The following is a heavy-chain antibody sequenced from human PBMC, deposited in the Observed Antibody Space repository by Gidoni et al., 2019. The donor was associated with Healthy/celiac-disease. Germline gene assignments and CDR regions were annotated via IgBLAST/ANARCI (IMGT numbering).Heavy chain of an antibody. Sequence: QVQLQESGPGLVKPSETLSLTCTVSGGSISRYYWSWIRQPAGKGLEWIGRIYTSGSTNYNPSLKSRVTMSVDTSKNQFSLKLSSVTAADTAVYYCARDFFAYYYDSSGYYGDAFDIWGQGTMVTVSS. CDR2: IYTSGST. D-gene: IGHD3-22*01. CDR3: ARDFFAYYYDSSGYYGDAFDI. J-gene: IGHJ3*02. CDR1: GGSISRYY. V-gene: IGHV4-4*07.